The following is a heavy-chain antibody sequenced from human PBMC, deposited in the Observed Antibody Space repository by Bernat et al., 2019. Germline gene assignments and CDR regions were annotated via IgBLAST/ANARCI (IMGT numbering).Heavy chain of an antibody. CDR1: GGSISSSNW. J-gene: IGHJ5*02. CDR2: IYHSGST. CDR3: ARAPASDYYGSGPWFDP. D-gene: IGHD3-10*01. V-gene: IGHV4-4*02. Sequence: QVQLQESGPGLVKPSGTLSLTCAVSGGSISSSNWWSWVRQPPGTGLEWIGEIYHSGSTNYNPSLKSRVTISVDKSKNQFSLKLSSVTAADTAVYYCARAPASDYYGSGPWFDPWGQGTLVTVSS.